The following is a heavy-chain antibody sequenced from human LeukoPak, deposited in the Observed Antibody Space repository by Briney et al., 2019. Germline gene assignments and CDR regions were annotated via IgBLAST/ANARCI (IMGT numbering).Heavy chain of an antibody. V-gene: IGHV3-66*01. Sequence: GGSLRLSCAASGFTVSSNYMSWVRQAPGKGLEWVSIIYSGGSTYYADSVKGRFTISRDNSKNTLYLQMNSVRTEDTAVYYCARDNWGHPMYYFDYWGQGTLVTVSS. D-gene: IGHD7-27*01. CDR3: ARDNWGHPMYYFDY. CDR1: GFTVSSNY. J-gene: IGHJ4*02. CDR2: IYSGGST.